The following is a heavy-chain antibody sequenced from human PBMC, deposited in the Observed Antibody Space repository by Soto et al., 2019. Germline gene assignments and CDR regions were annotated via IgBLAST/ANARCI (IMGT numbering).Heavy chain of an antibody. D-gene: IGHD6-19*01. CDR3: ARGGPYSSGRPPALMYFDY. CDR2: INHSGST. Sequence: SETLSLTCAVYGGSFSGYYWSWIRQPPGKGLEWIGEINHSGSTNYNPSLKSRVTISVDTSKNQFSLRLSSVTAADTAVYYCARGGPYSSGRPPALMYFDYWGQGTLVTVSS. J-gene: IGHJ4*02. CDR1: GGSFSGYY. V-gene: IGHV4-34*01.